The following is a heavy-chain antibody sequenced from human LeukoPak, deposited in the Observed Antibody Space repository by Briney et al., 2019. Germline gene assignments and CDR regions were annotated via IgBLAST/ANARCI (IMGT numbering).Heavy chain of an antibody. J-gene: IGHJ3*02. D-gene: IGHD5-18*01. V-gene: IGHV4-34*01. CDR3: ARRARIQLWLRGAFDI. Sequence: SETLSLTCAVYGGSFSGYYWSWIRQPPGKGLEWIGEINHSGSTNYNPSLKSRVTISVDTSKNQFSLELSSVTAADTAVYYCARRARIQLWLRGAFDIWGQGTMVTVSS. CDR1: GGSFSGYY. CDR2: INHSGST.